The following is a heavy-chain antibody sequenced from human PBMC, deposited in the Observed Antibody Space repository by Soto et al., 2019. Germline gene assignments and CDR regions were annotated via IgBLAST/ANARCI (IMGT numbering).Heavy chain of an antibody. J-gene: IGHJ6*02. CDR3: ARMGDVPYYYSGLDV. Sequence: QVQLVQSGAEVKKPGASVKVSCKASGYSFTRYGISWVRQAPGQGLEWMGWISGYNANTNYPENLQGRVTMTTDTPTSTAYMEVRNLRSDDTAVYYCARMGDVPYYYSGLDVWGQGTTVTVSS. D-gene: IGHD3-16*01. CDR2: ISGYNANT. CDR1: GYSFTRYG. V-gene: IGHV1-18*01.